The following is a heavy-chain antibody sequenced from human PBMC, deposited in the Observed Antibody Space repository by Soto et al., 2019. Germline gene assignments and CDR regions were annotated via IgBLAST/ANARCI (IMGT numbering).Heavy chain of an antibody. CDR1: GFRFSNYS. Sequence: PGGSLRFSCAASGFRFSNYSMALARQAPGKGLEWISAIIGAGDDTFHADSVKGRLTISRDNSKNTLFLQMNSLRADDTALYYCPKGSATSRPYYFEYWGQGTWVTFSS. CDR2: IIGAGDDT. V-gene: IGHV3-23*01. CDR3: PKGSATSRPYYFEY. J-gene: IGHJ4*02.